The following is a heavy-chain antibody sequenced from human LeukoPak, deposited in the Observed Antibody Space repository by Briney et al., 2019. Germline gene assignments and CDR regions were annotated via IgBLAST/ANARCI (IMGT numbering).Heavy chain of an antibody. CDR2: ISSSSSYI. CDR1: GFTLSSSW. CDR3: ARDSRRWAKAVDY. V-gene: IGHV3-21*01. D-gene: IGHD4-23*01. J-gene: IGHJ4*02. Sequence: PGGSLSLSCEASGFTLSSSWMSWVRQAPGKGLEWVSSISSSSSYIYYEDSVKGRFTISRDNAKNPLNLQMNSLRAEDTAVYYCARDSRRWAKAVDYWGQGTMVTVSS.